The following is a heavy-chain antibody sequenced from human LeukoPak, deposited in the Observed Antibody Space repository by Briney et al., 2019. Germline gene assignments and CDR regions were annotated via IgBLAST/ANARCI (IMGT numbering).Heavy chain of an antibody. CDR1: GFTFSSYW. J-gene: IGHJ4*02. CDR2: ISGSGGST. D-gene: IGHD3-9*01. V-gene: IGHV3-23*01. CDR3: AKEYDNLTGYHFGY. Sequence: GGSLRLSCAASGFTFSSYWMHWVRQAPGKGLEWVSAISGSGGSTYYADSVKGRFTISRDNSKNTLYLQMNSLRAEDTAVYYCAKEYDNLTGYHFGYWGQGTLVTVSS.